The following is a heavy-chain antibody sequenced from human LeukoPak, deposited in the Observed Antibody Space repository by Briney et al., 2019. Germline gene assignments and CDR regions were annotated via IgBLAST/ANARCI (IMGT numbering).Heavy chain of an antibody. D-gene: IGHD3-9*01. CDR2: INHSGST. V-gene: IGHV4-34*01. CDR3: ANILTGP. CDR1: GGSFSGYY. Sequence: SETLSLTCAVYGGSFSGYYWSWIRQPPGKGLEWIGEINHSGSTNYNPPLKSRVTISLDTSKNQFSLKLSSVTAADTAVYYCANILTGPWGQGTLVTVSS. J-gene: IGHJ5*02.